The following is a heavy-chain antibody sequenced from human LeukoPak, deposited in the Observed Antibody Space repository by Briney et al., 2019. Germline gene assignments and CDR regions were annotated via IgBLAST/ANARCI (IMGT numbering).Heavy chain of an antibody. Sequence: GGSLRLSCAASRYTFSSSGMHWVRQAPGKGLEWVASISSNGNDKFYVDSVEGRFTISRDNSRSTLYLQMDSLRAEDTAVYYCAKAGAYETSGYYYYLEYWGQGTLVTVSS. J-gene: IGHJ4*02. CDR2: ISSNGNDK. CDR3: AKAGAYETSGYYYYLEY. CDR1: RYTFSSSG. V-gene: IGHV3-30*02. D-gene: IGHD3-22*01.